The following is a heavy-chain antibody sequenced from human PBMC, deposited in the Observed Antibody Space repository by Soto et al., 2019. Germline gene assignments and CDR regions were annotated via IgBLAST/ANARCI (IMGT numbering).Heavy chain of an antibody. CDR1: GFTFSSYA. CDR2: ISGSGGST. V-gene: IGHV3-23*01. Sequence: EVQLLESGGGLVQPGGSLRLSCAASGFTFSSYAMSWVRQAPGKGLEWVSAISGSGGSTYYADSVKGRFTISRDNSKNTLYLQMNGLRAEDTAVYYCAKGGGGGDYFDYWGQGTLVTVSS. J-gene: IGHJ4*02. D-gene: IGHD3-10*01. CDR3: AKGGGGGDYFDY.